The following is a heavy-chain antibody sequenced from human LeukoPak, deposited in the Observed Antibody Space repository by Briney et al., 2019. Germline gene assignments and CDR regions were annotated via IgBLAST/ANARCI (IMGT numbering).Heavy chain of an antibody. CDR2: ISAYNGNT. CDR1: GYTFTSYG. J-gene: IGHJ4*02. D-gene: IGHD2-2*01. Sequence: VASVKVSCKASGYTFTSYGISWVRQAPGQGLEWMGWISAYNGNTNYAQKLQGRVTMTTDTSTSTAYMELRSLRSDDTAVYYCVSSSTSYKGMDYWGQGTLVTVSS. V-gene: IGHV1-18*01. CDR3: VSSSTSYKGMDY.